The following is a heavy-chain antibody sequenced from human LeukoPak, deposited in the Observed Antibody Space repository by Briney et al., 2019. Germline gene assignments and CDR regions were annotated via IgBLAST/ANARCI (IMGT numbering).Heavy chain of an antibody. Sequence: SETLSLTCAVYGGSFSSYCWSWIRQPPGKGLEWVWATSHSGSTNYNPSLKNRVNISVDTSKNQFSLKLSAVTAADTAVYYCARGRVWFREYYFDYWGQGTLVTVSS. V-gene: IGHV4-34*01. CDR3: ARGRVWFREYYFDY. J-gene: IGHJ4*02. CDR2: TSHSGST. CDR1: GGSFSSYC. D-gene: IGHD3-10*01.